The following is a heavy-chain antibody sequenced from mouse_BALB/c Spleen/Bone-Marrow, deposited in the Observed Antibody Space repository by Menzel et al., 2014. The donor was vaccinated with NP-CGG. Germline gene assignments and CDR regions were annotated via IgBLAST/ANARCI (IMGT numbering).Heavy chain of an antibody. Sequence: QVQLKESGAELVMPGASVKMSCKASGHTFTDYWMHWVKQRPGQGLERIGAIDTSDSYTSYNQKFKGKATLTVDESSSTAYMQLSSLTSEDSAVYYCARSDYRYDPFAYWGQGTLVTVSA. J-gene: IGHJ3*01. CDR3: ARSDYRYDPFAY. CDR2: IDTSDSYT. CDR1: GHTFTDYW. D-gene: IGHD2-14*01. V-gene: IGHV1-69*01.